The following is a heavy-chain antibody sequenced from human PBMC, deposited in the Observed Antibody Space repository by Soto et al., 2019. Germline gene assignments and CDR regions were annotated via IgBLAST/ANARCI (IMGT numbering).Heavy chain of an antibody. CDR2: IWYDGSNR. CDR1: GFVFSSFG. J-gene: IGHJ4*02. CDR3: ARDLLGSAGHFDY. D-gene: IGHD6-13*01. V-gene: IGHV3-33*01. Sequence: GGSLRLSCAASGFVFSSFGMHWVRQAPGKGLEWVTMIWYDGSNRYYADSVKGRFTISRDNSRNTVYLQMNSLRAEDTAVYYCARDLLGSAGHFDYWGQGTLVTVSS.